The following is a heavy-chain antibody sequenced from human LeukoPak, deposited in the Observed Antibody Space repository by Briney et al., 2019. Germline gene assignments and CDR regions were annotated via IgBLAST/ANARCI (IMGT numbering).Heavy chain of an antibody. CDR3: ARDLRTQLWFGSNYYYYMDV. J-gene: IGHJ6*03. CDR2: ISAYNGNT. V-gene: IGHV1-18*01. D-gene: IGHD5-18*01. Sequence: ASVKVSCKASGYTFTSYGISWVRQAPGQGLEWMGWISAYNGNTNYAQKLQGRVTMTTDTSTSTAYMELRSLRSDDTAVYYCARDLRTQLWFGSNYYYYMDVWGKGTTVTVSS. CDR1: GYTFTSYG.